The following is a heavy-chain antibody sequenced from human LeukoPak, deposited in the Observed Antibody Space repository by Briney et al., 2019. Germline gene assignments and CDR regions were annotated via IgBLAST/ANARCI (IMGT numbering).Heavy chain of an antibody. CDR3: ATHNYYDSSGYYSSVGFDY. D-gene: IGHD3-22*01. J-gene: IGHJ4*02. V-gene: IGHV3-7*01. Sequence: PGGSLRLSCAASGFTFSSYWMSWVRQAPGKGLEWVANIKQDGSEKYYVDSVKGRFTISRDNAKNSLYLQMNSLRAEDTAVYYCATHNYYDSSGYYSSVGFDYWGQGTLVTVSS. CDR1: GFTFSSYW. CDR2: IKQDGSEK.